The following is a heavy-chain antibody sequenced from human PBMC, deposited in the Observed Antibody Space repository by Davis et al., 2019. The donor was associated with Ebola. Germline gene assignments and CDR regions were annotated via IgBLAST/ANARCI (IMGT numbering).Heavy chain of an antibody. J-gene: IGHJ6*03. CDR3: ARGVGNYYYNYYMDI. V-gene: IGHV4-59*01. CDR1: GGSISSYY. CDR2: IYYSGNT. D-gene: IGHD4-23*01. Sequence: PSETLSLTCNVSGGSISSYYWNWVRQSPGKGLQWMGYIYYSGNTNYNPSLKSRVAISLDTSTRPFSLPVTSVTAADTAVYYCARGVGNYYYNYYMDIWGKGTTVAVSS.